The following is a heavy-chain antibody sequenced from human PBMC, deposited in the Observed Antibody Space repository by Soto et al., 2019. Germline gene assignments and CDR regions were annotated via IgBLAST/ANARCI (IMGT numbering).Heavy chain of an antibody. J-gene: IGHJ4*02. CDR2: ISAYNGNT. V-gene: IGHV1-18*04. Sequence: QVQLVQSGAEVKKPGASVKVSCKASGYTFTSYGISWVRQAPGQGLEWMGWISAYNGNTNYAQKLQGRVTMTTDTSTSTAYRELRSLRSDDTAVYYCARTVTAMDRRYYFDYWGQGTLVTVSS. CDR1: GYTFTSYG. CDR3: ARTVTAMDRRYYFDY. D-gene: IGHD5-18*01.